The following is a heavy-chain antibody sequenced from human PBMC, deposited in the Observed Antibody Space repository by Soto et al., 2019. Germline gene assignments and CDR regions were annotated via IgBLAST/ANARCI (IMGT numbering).Heavy chain of an antibody. J-gene: IGHJ5*02. CDR3: ARGSKPGIAAAGTVSFDP. Sequence: GASVKVSCKASGYTFNSYGITWVRQAPGQVLEWMGWISAYNGNTNYAQKLQGRVTVTTDTSTSTAYMELRSLRSDDTAVYYCARGSKPGIAAAGTVSFDPWGQGTLVTVSS. CDR2: ISAYNGNT. CDR1: GYTFNSYG. V-gene: IGHV1-18*01. D-gene: IGHD6-13*01.